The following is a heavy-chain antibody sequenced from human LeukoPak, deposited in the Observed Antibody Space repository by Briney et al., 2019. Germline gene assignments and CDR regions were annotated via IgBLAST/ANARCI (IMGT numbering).Heavy chain of an antibody. D-gene: IGHD3-10*01. CDR3: ARVRYGSGSYSSWFDP. V-gene: IGHV4-61*01. CDR2: VSYSGST. Sequence: KPSETLSLTCTVSGGSVNSGSYYWSWIRQPPGQGLEWIGYVSYSGSTTYNSSFKSRVTISMDTSKNQFSLKLSSVTAADTAVYYCARVRYGSGSYSSWFDPWGQGTLVTVPS. CDR1: GGSVNSGSYY. J-gene: IGHJ5*02.